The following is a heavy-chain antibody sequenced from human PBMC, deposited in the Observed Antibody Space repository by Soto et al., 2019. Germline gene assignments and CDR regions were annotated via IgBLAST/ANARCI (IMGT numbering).Heavy chain of an antibody. V-gene: IGHV3-11*01. D-gene: IGHD3-10*01. J-gene: IGHJ6*02. Sequence: KTGGSLRLSCAVSGFIFSDYYMNWIREAPGKGLEWVSYISSSGHSIYYADSVKGRFTISRDNAKNSLYLQMNSLRAEDTAVYYCARGGGYYGSGSYSYYGMDVWGQGTTVTVSS. CDR2: ISSSGHSI. CDR3: ARGGGYYGSGSYSYYGMDV. CDR1: GFIFSDYY.